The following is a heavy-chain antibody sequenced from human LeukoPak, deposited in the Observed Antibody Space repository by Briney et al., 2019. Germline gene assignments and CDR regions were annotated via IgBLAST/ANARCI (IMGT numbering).Heavy chain of an antibody. Sequence: PGGSLRLSCAASGFTSSSYGMHWVRQAPGKGLEWVAVIWYDGSNKYYADSVKGRFTISRDNSKNTLYLQMNSLRAEDTAVYYCAKEAYYDSSGYYSWGQGTLVTVPS. J-gene: IGHJ4*02. V-gene: IGHV3-33*06. CDR3: AKEAYYDSSGYYS. CDR2: IWYDGSNK. D-gene: IGHD3-22*01. CDR1: GFTSSSYG.